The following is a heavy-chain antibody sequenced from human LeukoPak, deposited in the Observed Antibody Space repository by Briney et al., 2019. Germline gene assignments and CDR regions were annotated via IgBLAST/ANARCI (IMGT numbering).Heavy chain of an antibody. CDR1: GNTFTSYA. CDR2: INTNTGNP. J-gene: IGHJ5*02. CDR3: AREEGIAAAGPGVNDYNWFDP. V-gene: IGHV7-4-1*02. D-gene: IGHD6-13*01. Sequence: ASVKVSCKASGNTFTSYAMNWVRQAPGQGLEWMGWINTNTGNPTYAQGFTGRFVFSLDTSVSTAYLQISSLKAEDTAVYYCAREEGIAAAGPGVNDYNWFDPWGQGTLVTVSS.